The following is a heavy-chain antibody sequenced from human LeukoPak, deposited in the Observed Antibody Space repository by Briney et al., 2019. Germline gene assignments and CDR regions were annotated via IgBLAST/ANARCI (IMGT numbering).Heavy chain of an antibody. Sequence: SETLSLTRTVSGYSITRGYYWGWIRQPPGKGLEWIGSVYHSANTYYNPSLKGRVTISVDTSKNQFSLRVSSVSAADTAVYYCAGWFGELLPLSAYWGQGALVTVSS. D-gene: IGHD3-10*01. J-gene: IGHJ4*02. CDR2: VYHSANT. V-gene: IGHV4-38-2*02. CDR1: GYSITRGYY. CDR3: AGWFGELLPLSAY.